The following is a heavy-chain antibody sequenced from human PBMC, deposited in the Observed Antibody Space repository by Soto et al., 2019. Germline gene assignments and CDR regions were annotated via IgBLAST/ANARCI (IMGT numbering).Heavy chain of an antibody. CDR2: IYPGDSDS. D-gene: IGHD1-26*01. CDR3: ARRERLGDYSGIYYNYFGMEV. CDR1: GYSFSSYW. Sequence: PGESLQISCKGSGYSFSSYWIGCVRQMPGKGLEWIGIIYPGDSDSKYSPSFQGQVTISADRSINTAFLKWSSLKASDTAMYYCARRERLGDYSGIYYNYFGMEVPGKGTMVSVSS. V-gene: IGHV5-51*01. J-gene: IGHJ6*04.